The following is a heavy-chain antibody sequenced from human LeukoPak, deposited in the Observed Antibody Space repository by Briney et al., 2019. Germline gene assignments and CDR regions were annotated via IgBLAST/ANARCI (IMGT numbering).Heavy chain of an antibody. J-gene: IGHJ4*02. V-gene: IGHV1-69*05. Sequence: SVKVSCKASGGTFSSYAISWVRQAPGQGLEWMGGIIPIFGTANYAQKFQGRVTITTDESTSTAYMELSSLRSEDTAVYYCARGQTRGRGGTQGDFDYWGQGTLVTVSS. CDR3: ARGQTRGRGGTQGDFDY. CDR1: GGTFSSYA. D-gene: IGHD3-16*01. CDR2: IIPIFGTA.